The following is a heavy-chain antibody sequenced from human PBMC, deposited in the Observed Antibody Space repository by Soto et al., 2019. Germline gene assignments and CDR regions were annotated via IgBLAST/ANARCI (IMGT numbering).Heavy chain of an antibody. Sequence: QVQLQESGPGLVKPSGTLSLTCTASSCSIFTTNWWSWVRHPPGRGLQWIGNIYHNGSPKYNPSLKSRVSISIAKAKDRFFLSLTSVTAADTAVYYCATKPDVATAKVGGGYVFDVWGQGTMVTVSS. V-gene: IGHV4-4*02. CDR3: ATKPDVATAKVGGGYVFDV. CDR2: IYHNGSP. J-gene: IGHJ3*01. D-gene: IGHD3-16*01. CDR1: SCSIFTTNW.